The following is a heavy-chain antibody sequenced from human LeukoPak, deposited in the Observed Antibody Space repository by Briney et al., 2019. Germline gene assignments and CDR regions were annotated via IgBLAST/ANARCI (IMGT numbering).Heavy chain of an antibody. CDR1: GYTLTELS. CDR3: ATDPGYCTNGVCYTAALD. V-gene: IGHV1-24*01. Sequence: PGASVKVSCTVSGYTLTELSMHWVRQAPGKGLEWMGGFDPEDSDTIYAKKFQGRVTMTEDTSTDTAYMELSSLRSEDTAVYYCATDPGYCTNGVCYTAALDWGQGTLVTVSS. J-gene: IGHJ4*02. CDR2: FDPEDSDT. D-gene: IGHD2-8*01.